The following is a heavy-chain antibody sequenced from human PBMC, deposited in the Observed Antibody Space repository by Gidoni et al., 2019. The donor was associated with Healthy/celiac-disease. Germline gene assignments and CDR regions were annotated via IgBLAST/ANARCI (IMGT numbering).Heavy chain of an antibody. V-gene: IGHV3-64D*06. CDR3: VKEGIAAAGTFDY. J-gene: IGHJ4*02. CDR1: GFTFSSYA. D-gene: IGHD6-13*01. Sequence: EVQLVESGGGLVQPGGSLRLACSASGFTFSSYAMHWVRQAPGKGLEYVSASSSNGGSTFYADSVQGRFTISRDNSKNTLYLQMSSLRAEDTSVYYCVKEGIAAAGTFDYWGQGTLVTVSS. CDR2: SSSNGGST.